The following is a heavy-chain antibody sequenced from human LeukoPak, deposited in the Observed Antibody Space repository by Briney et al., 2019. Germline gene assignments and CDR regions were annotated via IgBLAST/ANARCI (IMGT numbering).Heavy chain of an antibody. D-gene: IGHD2-2*01. J-gene: IGHJ5*02. V-gene: IGHV1-2*02. Sequence: ASVKVSCKASGHTFTGYYMHWVRQAPGQGLEWMGWINANSGDTNYAQKFQGRVTMTRDTSISTAYMELSRLRSDDTAVYYCAKDPFDQMLPENWFDPWGQGTLVTVSS. CDR1: GHTFTGYY. CDR3: AKDPFDQMLPENWFDP. CDR2: INANSGDT.